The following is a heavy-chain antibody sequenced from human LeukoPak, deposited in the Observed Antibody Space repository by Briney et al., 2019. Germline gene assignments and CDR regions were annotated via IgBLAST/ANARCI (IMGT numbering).Heavy chain of an antibody. J-gene: IGHJ5*02. CDR3: ARQGEARAQQLKFDP. V-gene: IGHV4-34*01. CDR2: INHSGST. CDR1: GGSFSGYY. D-gene: IGHD6-13*01. Sequence: SETLSLTCAVYGGSFSGYYWSWIRQPPGKGLEWIGEINHSGSTNYNPSLKSRVTISVDTSKDQFSLKLSSVTAADTAVYYCARQGEARAQQLKFDPWGQGTLVTVSS.